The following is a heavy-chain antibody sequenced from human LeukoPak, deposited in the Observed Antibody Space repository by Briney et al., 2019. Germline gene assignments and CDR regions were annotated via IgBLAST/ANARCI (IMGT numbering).Heavy chain of an antibody. D-gene: IGHD5-24*01. CDR1: GGSIRNYH. CDR2: IFYTGTT. CDR3: ARYRDGYKRSFDY. J-gene: IGHJ4*02. Sequence: SETLSLTCTVSGGSIRNYHWSWIRQPPGKGLEGIGYIFYTGTTNYNPSLKSRITISVDTSKNQFSLRLSSVTAADTAVYHCARYRDGYKRSFDYGGQGTLVTVSS. V-gene: IGHV4-59*01.